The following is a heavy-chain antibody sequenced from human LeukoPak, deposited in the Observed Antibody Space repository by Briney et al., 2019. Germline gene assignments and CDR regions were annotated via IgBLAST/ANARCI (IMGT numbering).Heavy chain of an antibody. CDR2: ISGSGGST. D-gene: IGHD5-12*01. J-gene: IGHJ4*02. CDR1: GFTFSSYG. CDR3: AKVGYSGYDAYYFDY. V-gene: IGHV3-23*01. Sequence: GGSLRLSCAASGFTFSSYGMHWVRQAPGKGLEWVSAISGSGGSTYYADSVKGRFTISRDNSKNTLYLQMNSLRAEDTAVYYCAKVGYSGYDAYYFDYWGQGTLVTVSS.